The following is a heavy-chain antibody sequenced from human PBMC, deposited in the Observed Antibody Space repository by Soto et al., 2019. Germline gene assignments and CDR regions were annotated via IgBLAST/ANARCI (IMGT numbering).Heavy chain of an antibody. CDR3: AREADYGGSRGGMDV. CDR2: IYYSGST. CDR1: GGSVNNSNYF. J-gene: IGHJ6*04. D-gene: IGHD4-17*01. Sequence: QVRLEESGPGLVKPSETLSLICSVSGGSVNNSNYFWDWIRHHPENGLEWIGYIYYSGSTRYNPSFKTRATLTIDTSKNPFSLRLNSVTVADTAVYFCAREADYGGSRGGMDVWGRGTTVTVSS. V-gene: IGHV4-31*03.